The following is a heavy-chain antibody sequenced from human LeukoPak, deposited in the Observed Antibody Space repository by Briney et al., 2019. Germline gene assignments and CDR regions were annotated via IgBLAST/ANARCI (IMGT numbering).Heavy chain of an antibody. CDR3: AKGFRCSSTSCYTGSPPDY. V-gene: IGHV3-33*06. Sequence: GGSLVLSFAASGFPFSSYGMHWGRPAPGKGLGGVAVIWYDGSNKYYPDSVKGRFTISRDNSKNTLYLQMNSLRAEDTAVYYCAKGFRCSSTSCYTGSPPDYWGQGTLVTVSS. J-gene: IGHJ4*02. CDR1: GFPFSSYG. D-gene: IGHD2-2*02. CDR2: IWYDGSNK.